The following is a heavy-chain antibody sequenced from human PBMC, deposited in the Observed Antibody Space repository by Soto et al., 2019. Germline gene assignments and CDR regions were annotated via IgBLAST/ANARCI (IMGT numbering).Heavy chain of an antibody. V-gene: IGHV3-30-3*01. Sequence: GGSLRLSCAASGFTFSSYAMHWVRQAPGKGLEWVAVISYDGSNKYYADSVKGRFTTSRDNSKNTLYLQMNSLRAEDTAVYYCARGSTYNWFDPWGQGTLVTVSS. CDR1: GFTFSSYA. CDR3: ARGSTYNWFDP. D-gene: IGHD2-2*01. CDR2: ISYDGSNK. J-gene: IGHJ5*02.